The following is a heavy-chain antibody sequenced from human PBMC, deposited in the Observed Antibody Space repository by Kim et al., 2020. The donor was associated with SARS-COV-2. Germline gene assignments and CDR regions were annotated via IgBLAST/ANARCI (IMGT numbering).Heavy chain of an antibody. CDR2: TYYRSKWYN. Sequence: SQTLSLTCAISGDSVSSNSAAWNWIRQSPSRGLEWLGRTYYRSKWYNDYAVSVKSRITINPDTSKNQFSLQLNSVTPEDTAVYYCARGSYDYVWGSYRPAPIPFDYWGQGTLVTVSS. J-gene: IGHJ4*02. CDR1: GDSVSSNSAA. CDR3: ARGSYDYVWGSYRPAPIPFDY. D-gene: IGHD3-16*02. V-gene: IGHV6-1*01.